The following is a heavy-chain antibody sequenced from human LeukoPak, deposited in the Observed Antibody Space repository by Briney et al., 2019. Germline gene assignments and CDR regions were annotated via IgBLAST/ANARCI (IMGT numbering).Heavy chain of an antibody. J-gene: IGHJ4*02. V-gene: IGHV1-18*04. CDR2: ISPYNSNT. CDR3: ARGTRQQLDY. D-gene: IGHD6-13*01. CDR1: GYTFTTYT. Sequence: ASVKVSCKTSGYTFTTYTIAWVRQAPGQGLEWIGWISPYNSNTDYTHKLQGRITVTTDTSTSTAYMGLRSLRSDDTALYYCARGTRQQLDYWGQGTLVSVSS.